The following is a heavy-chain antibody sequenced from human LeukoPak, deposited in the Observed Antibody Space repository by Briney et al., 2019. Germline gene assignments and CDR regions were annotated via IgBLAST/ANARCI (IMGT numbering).Heavy chain of an antibody. J-gene: IGHJ3*02. V-gene: IGHV4-4*07. CDR3: ARHLTFGFGSGDAFDI. CDR1: GGSISGYY. Sequence: SETLSLTCTVSGGSISGYYWGWIRQPAGKGPQWIGRIYSSGYTYYNPSLKSRVTMSVDTPKNRFSLMVTSVTAADTAVYYCARHLTFGFGSGDAFDIWGQGVMVTVSS. D-gene: IGHD6-19*01. CDR2: IYSSGYT.